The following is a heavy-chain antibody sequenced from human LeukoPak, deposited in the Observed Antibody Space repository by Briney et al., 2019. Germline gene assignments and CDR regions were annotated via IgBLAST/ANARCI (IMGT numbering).Heavy chain of an antibody. CDR3: AILTGYYALRLRIQDY. V-gene: IGHV1-2*02. CDR1: GYTFTGYY. Sequence: GASVKVSCKASGYTFTGYYMHWVRQAPGQGLEWMGWINPNSGGTNYAQKFQGRVTMTRDTSISTAYMELSRLRSDDTAVYYCAILTGYYALRLRIQDYWGQGTLVTVSS. D-gene: IGHD3-9*01. J-gene: IGHJ4*02. CDR2: INPNSGGT.